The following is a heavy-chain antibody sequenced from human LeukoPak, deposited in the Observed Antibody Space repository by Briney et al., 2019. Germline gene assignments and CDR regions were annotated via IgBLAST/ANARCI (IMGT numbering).Heavy chain of an antibody. J-gene: IGHJ4*02. Sequence: PGGSLRLSCAVSGFTFSTYGMHWVRQAPGKGLEWVALISYDGSDKDYAKSVKGRFTISRDNSKNTLYLQMNSLRAEDTAVYYCAKDMSGGDCPDYWGQGTLVTVSS. V-gene: IGHV3-30*19. CDR1: GFTFSTYG. CDR3: AKDMSGGDCPDY. CDR2: ISYDGSDK. D-gene: IGHD2-21*02.